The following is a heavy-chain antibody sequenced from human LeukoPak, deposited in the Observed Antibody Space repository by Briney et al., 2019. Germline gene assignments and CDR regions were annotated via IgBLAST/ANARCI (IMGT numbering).Heavy chain of an antibody. V-gene: IGHV1-3*01. J-gene: IGHJ4*02. CDR1: GYTFTSYA. D-gene: IGHD6-19*01. Sequence: ASVKVSCKASGYTFTSYAMHWVRQAPGQRLEWMGWINAGNGNTKYSQKFQGRVTMTTDTSTSTAYMELRSLRSDDTAVYYCARDDPYSSGWYFDYWGQGTLVTVSS. CDR3: ARDDPYSSGWYFDY. CDR2: INAGNGNT.